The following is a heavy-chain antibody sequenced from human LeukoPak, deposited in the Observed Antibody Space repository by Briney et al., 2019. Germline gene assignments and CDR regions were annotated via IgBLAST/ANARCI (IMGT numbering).Heavy chain of an antibody. V-gene: IGHV3-30*02. D-gene: IGHD6-19*01. CDR2: IRYDGSNK. CDR1: GFTFSTYG. CDR3: AKAGTQQWLLFVGVY. Sequence: GGSLRLSCAASGFTFSTYGMLWVRQAPGQGPEWVALIRYDGSNKYYADSVKGRLTISRDNSKNTLYLQMNSLRVEDTAMYYCAKAGTQQWLLFVGVYWGQGALVTVSS. J-gene: IGHJ4*02.